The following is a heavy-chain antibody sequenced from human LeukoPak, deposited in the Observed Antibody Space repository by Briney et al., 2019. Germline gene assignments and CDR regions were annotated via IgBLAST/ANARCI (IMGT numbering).Heavy chain of an antibody. V-gene: IGHV3-48*01. CDR2: ISSSSSTI. D-gene: IGHD2-2*01. CDR3: ARDRPYCSSTSCYYMDV. Sequence: PGGSLRLSCAASGFIFSSYSMNWVRQAPGKGLEWVSYISSSSSTIYYADSVKGRFTISRGNAKNSLYLQMNSLRAEDTAVYYCARDRPYCSSTSCYYMDVWGKGTTVTVSS. CDR1: GFIFSSYS. J-gene: IGHJ6*03.